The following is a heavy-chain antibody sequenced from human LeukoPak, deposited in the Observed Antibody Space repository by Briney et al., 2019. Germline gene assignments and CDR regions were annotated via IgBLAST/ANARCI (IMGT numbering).Heavy chain of an antibody. CDR1: GFTFSSYD. CDR2: IRGSGDKT. J-gene: IGHJ6*02. Sequence: GGSLGLSCAASGFTFSSYDMTWVRQAPGKGLEWVSAIRGSGDKTYYAESVKGRFTISRDNSKNTLFLQMNSLRAEDTALYYCAKSRLYYYYYGMDVWGQGTTVTVSS. CDR3: AKSRLYYYYYGMDV. V-gene: IGHV3-23*01.